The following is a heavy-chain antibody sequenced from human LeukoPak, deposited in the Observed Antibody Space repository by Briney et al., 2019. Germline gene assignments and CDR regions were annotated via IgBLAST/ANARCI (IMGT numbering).Heavy chain of an antibody. Sequence: GGSLRLSCAVSGVTLSNYGMSWVRQAPGKGLEWVAGISGSGGKPNYADSVKGRFTISRDNPKNTLYLQMNSLRAEDTAVYYCAKEGTGFAQGVFDYWGQGTLVTVSS. CDR1: GVTLSNYG. J-gene: IGHJ4*02. CDR2: ISGSGGKP. D-gene: IGHD3/OR15-3a*01. CDR3: AKEGTGFAQGVFDY. V-gene: IGHV3-23*01.